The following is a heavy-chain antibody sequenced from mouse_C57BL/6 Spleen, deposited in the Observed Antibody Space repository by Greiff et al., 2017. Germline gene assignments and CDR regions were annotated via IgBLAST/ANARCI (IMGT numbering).Heavy chain of an antibody. CDR3: ARWYGNGDFDV. CDR2: IDPSDSET. J-gene: IGHJ1*03. CDR1: GYTFTSYW. Sequence: QVQLQPGAELVRPGSSVKLSCKASGYTFTSYWMHWVKQRPIQGLEWIGNIDPSDSETHYNQKFKDKATLTVDKSSSTAYMQLSSLTSEDSAVYYCARWYGNGDFDVWGTGTTVTVSS. V-gene: IGHV1-52*01. D-gene: IGHD2-10*02.